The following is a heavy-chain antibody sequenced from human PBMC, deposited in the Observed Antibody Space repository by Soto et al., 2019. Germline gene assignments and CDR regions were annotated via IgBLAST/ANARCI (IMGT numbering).Heavy chain of an antibody. V-gene: IGHV3-23*01. CDR1: AFTLSSYA. Sequence: QLLESGGGLVQPGGSLGLSCEASAFTLSSYAMNWVRQAPGKGLEWVSSISAGGTATYDADSVKGRFTISRDNSKNTLYLQMNSLRVEDTAVYYCAKRGYGSGSYYFDYWGQGTLVTVSS. J-gene: IGHJ4*02. CDR2: ISAGGTAT. CDR3: AKRGYGSGSYYFDY. D-gene: IGHD3-10*01.